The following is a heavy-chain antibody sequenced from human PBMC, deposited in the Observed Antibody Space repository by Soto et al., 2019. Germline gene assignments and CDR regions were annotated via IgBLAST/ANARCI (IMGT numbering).Heavy chain of an antibody. D-gene: IGHD2-8*01. CDR3: ARGGEYCTNGVCYYSWFDP. Sequence: PGESLKISCKGSGYSFTSYWINWVRQMPGKGLEWMGRIDPSDSYTNYSPSFQGHVTISADKSISTAYLQWSSLKASDTAMYYCARGGEYCTNGVCYYSWFDPWGQGTLVTVS. J-gene: IGHJ5*02. CDR1: GYSFTSYW. CDR2: IDPSDSYT. V-gene: IGHV5-10-1*01.